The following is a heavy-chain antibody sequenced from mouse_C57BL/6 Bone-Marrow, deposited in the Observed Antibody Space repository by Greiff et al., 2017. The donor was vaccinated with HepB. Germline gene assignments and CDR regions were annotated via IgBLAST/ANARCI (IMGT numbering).Heavy chain of an antibody. CDR2: IDPSDSET. J-gene: IGHJ4*01. CDR3: ARESACKSAMDY. CDR1: GYTFTSYW. Sequence: QVQLKQPGAELVRPGSSVKLSCKASGYTFTSYWMHWVKQRPIQGLEWIGNIDPSDSETHYNQKFKDKATLTVDKSSSTAYMQLSSLTSEDSAVYYCARESACKSAMDYWGQGTSVTVSS. V-gene: IGHV1-52*01.